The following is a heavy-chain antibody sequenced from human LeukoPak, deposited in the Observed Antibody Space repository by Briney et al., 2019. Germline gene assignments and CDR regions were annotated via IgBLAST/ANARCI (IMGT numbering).Heavy chain of an antibody. CDR1: GFTFSSYG. CDR3: AKRSSPYGSGSQHFDY. CDR2: IRYDGSNK. V-gene: IGHV3-30*02. Sequence: PGGSLRLSCAASGFTFSSYGMHWVRQAPGKGLEWVAFIRYDGSNKYYADSVKGRFTISRDNSKNTLYLQMNSLRAEDTAVYYCAKRSSPYGSGSQHFDYWGQGTLVTVSS. J-gene: IGHJ4*02. D-gene: IGHD3-10*01.